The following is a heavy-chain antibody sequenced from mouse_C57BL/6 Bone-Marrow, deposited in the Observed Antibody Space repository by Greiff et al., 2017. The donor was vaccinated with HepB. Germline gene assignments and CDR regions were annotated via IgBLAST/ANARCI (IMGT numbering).Heavy chain of an antibody. CDR1: EYEFPSHD. J-gene: IGHJ3*01. V-gene: IGHV5-2*01. CDR2: INSDGGST. CDR3: AGFYYGSSLPAWFAY. D-gene: IGHD1-1*01. Sequence: EVQGVESGGGLVQPGESLKLSCESNEYEFPSHDMSWVRKTPEKRLELVAAINSDGGSTYYPDTMERRFIISRDNTKKTLYLQMSSLRSEDTALYYWAGFYYGSSLPAWFAYWGQGTLVTVSA.